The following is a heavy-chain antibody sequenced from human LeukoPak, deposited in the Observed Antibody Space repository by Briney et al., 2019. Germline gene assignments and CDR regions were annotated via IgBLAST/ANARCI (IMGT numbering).Heavy chain of an antibody. CDR1: GFSFSTYA. Sequence: GGSLRLSCATSGFSFSTYAMSWVRQAPGKGLEWVSYISSSGSTIYYADSVKGRFTISRDNAKNSLYLQMNSLRAEDTAVYYCAELGITMIGGVWGKGTTVTISS. J-gene: IGHJ6*04. D-gene: IGHD3-10*02. CDR3: AELGITMIGGV. CDR2: ISSSGSTI. V-gene: IGHV3-48*03.